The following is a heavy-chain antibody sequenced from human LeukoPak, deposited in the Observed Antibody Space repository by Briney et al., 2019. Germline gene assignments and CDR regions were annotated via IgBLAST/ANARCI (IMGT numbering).Heavy chain of an antibody. J-gene: IGHJ4*02. CDR3: ARVYGSGWYGTAYYFDY. Sequence: GASVKVSCKASGYTFTSYGISWVRRAPGQGLEWMGWISAYNGNTNYAQKLQGRVTMTTDTSTSTAYMELRSLRSDDTAVYYCARVYGSGWYGTAYYFDYWGQGTLVTVSS. V-gene: IGHV1-18*01. CDR1: GYTFTSYG. CDR2: ISAYNGNT. D-gene: IGHD6-19*01.